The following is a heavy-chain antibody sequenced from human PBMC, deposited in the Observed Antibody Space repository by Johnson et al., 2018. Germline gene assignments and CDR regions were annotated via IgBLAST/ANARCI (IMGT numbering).Heavy chain of an antibody. D-gene: IGHD3-22*01. J-gene: IGHJ3*02. CDR2: IKTKTDGGTT. Sequence: VQLVESGGGLVKPGGSLRLSCAASGFTFSNAWMSWVRQAPGKGLEWVGLIKTKTDGGTTDYAAPVKGRITISRDDSKNTLSLQMNSLKTEDTSVYYCTTDLAMIGGDIWGQGTMVTVSS. CDR1: GFTFSNAW. CDR3: TTDLAMIGGDI. V-gene: IGHV3-15*01.